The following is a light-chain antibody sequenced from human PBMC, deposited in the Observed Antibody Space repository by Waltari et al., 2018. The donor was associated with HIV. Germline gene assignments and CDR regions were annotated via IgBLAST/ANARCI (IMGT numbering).Light chain of an antibody. CDR3: QSFDSSLSAVI. Sequence: QSVLTQPPSVSGAPGQRVTIACTGGSSNIGAGYDVHWYRKFPGTAPKLLIYDTKKRPSVVPDPFSGSESGTSASLAITGLQAEDEADYYCQSFDSSLSAVIFGGVTKLTVL. V-gene: IGLV1-40*01. CDR1: SSNIGAGYD. J-gene: IGLJ2*01. CDR2: DTK.